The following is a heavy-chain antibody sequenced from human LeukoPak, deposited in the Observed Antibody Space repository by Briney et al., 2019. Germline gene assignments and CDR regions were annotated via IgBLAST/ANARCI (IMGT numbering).Heavy chain of an antibody. Sequence: GGSLRLSCAASGFTLSSYAMSWVRQAPGKGLEWVSAISGSGGSTYYADSVKGRFTISRDNSKNTLYLQMNSLRAEDTAVYYCAKGNSSGYYYGYFDYWGQGTLVTVSS. CDR2: ISGSGGST. V-gene: IGHV3-23*01. D-gene: IGHD3-22*01. CDR3: AKGNSSGYYYGYFDY. CDR1: GFTLSSYA. J-gene: IGHJ4*02.